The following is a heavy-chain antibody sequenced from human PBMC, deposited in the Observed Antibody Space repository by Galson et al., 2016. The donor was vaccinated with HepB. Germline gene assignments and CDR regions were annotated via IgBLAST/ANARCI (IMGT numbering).Heavy chain of an antibody. D-gene: IGHD6-19*01. J-gene: IGHJ4*02. CDR1: GDSVSSNSAA. CDR2: TYYRSRWYN. CDR3: ARDAPGDGTEIDS. Sequence: CAISGDSVSSNSAAWNWFRQSPLRGLEWLGRTYYRSRWYNDYAISVKGRITVNPDTSKNQFSLQLNSVTTEDTAVYYCARDAPGDGTEIDSWGQGTLVTVSS. V-gene: IGHV6-1*01.